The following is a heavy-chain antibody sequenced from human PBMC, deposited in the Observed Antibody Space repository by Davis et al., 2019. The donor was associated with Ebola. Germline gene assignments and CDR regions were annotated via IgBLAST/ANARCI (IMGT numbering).Heavy chain of an antibody. CDR2: ISGSGGST. D-gene: IGHD1-7*01. V-gene: IGHV3-23*01. CDR3: AREGTGTRYTYYFDY. CDR1: GFTFSGSA. J-gene: IGHJ4*02. Sequence: GGSLRLSCAASGFTFSGSAMHWVRQAPGKGLEWVSAISGSGGSTYYADSVKGRFTISRDNSKNTLYLQMNSLRAEDTAVYYCAREGTGTRYTYYFDYWGQGTLVTVSS.